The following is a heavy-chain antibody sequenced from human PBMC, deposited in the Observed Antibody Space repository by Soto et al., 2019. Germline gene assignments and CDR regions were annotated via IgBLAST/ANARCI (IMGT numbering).Heavy chain of an antibody. CDR2: INHSGST. J-gene: IGHJ4*02. V-gene: IGHV4-34*01. Sequence: QVQLQQWGAGLLKPSETLSLTCAVYGGSFSGYYWSWIRQPPGKGLEWVGEINHSGSTNYNPSLKGRVTISVDTTKNHFSLKLSSVTAADTAVYYCARGGIAARLHYWGQGTLVTVSS. CDR3: ARGGIAARLHY. D-gene: IGHD6-6*01. CDR1: GGSFSGYY.